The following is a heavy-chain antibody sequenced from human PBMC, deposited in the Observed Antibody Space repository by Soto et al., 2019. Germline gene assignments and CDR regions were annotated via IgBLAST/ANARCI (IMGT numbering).Heavy chain of an antibody. CDR1: GFIFSNYV. CDR2: ISDSGGTS. D-gene: IGHD1-26*01. J-gene: IGHJ4*02. Sequence: EVQLVDSGGGWVQPGGSLRLSCADSGFIFSNYVRSWVRQAPGKGLEWVSSISDSGGTSYYADTVKGRFTISRDNSKNTLYMQMNSLRAEDTAIYYCAKRPRSLLTFDYWGQGTLVTVSS. V-gene: IGHV3-23*04. CDR3: AKRPRSLLTFDY.